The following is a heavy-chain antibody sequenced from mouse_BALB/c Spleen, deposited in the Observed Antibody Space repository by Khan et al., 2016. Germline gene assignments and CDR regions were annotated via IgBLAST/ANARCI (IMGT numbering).Heavy chain of an antibody. CDR2: INPSTGYT. V-gene: IGHV1-7*01. D-gene: IGHD3-2*01. J-gene: IGHJ3*01. CDR1: GYTFTSYW. CDR3: ARSGTARATFWFAY. Sequence: QVQLQQSGAELAKPGASVKMSCKASGYTFTSYWMHWVKQRPGQGLEWIGYINPSTGYTEYNQKFKDKATLTADKSSSTAYMQLSSLTSEDSAVYYCARSGTARATFWFAYWGQGTLVTVSA.